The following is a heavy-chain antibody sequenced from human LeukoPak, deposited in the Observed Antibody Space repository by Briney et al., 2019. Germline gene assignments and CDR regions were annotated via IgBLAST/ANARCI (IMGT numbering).Heavy chain of an antibody. J-gene: IGHJ6*03. CDR3: ARVRWELLDTAQYYYYMDV. V-gene: IGHV4-4*07. D-gene: IGHD1-26*01. CDR2: MYTSGST. Sequence: SETLSLTCTVSGGSIRSYYWSWIRQPAGKGLEWIGRMYTSGSTNYNPSLKSRVTISVDTSKNQFSLKLSSVTAADTAVYYCARVRWELLDTAQYYYYMDVWGKGTTVTVSS. CDR1: GGSIRSYY.